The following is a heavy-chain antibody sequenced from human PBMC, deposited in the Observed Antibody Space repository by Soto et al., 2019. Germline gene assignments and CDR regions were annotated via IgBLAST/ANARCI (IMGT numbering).Heavy chain of an antibody. CDR1: GYTFTGYY. CDR2: INPDNGAA. J-gene: IGHJ4*02. D-gene: IGHD2-8*02. Sequence: QVQLVPSGAEVKKPGASVKVSCQVSGYTFTGYYLHWARQDPGQGLEWMGWINPDNGAANYAQQFQGRVTMTRDTVISTVYFEFSSLRSDYTADYCWARGEDYRWLFHYLAYGGPVALVTVSS. V-gene: IGHV1-2*02. CDR3: ARGEDYRWLFHYLAY.